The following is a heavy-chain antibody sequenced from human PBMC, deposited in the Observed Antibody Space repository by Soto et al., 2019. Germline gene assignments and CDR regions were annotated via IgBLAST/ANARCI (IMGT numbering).Heavy chain of an antibody. CDR2: INPNSGGT. CDR3: ARDEDCSGGSCYEYFQH. V-gene: IGHV1-2*04. Sequence: ASVKVSCKASGYTFTGYYMHWVRQAPGQGLEWMGWINPNSGGTNYAQKFQGWVTMTRDTSISTAYMELSRLRSDDTAVYYCARDEDCSGGSCYEYFQHWGQGTLVTVSS. D-gene: IGHD2-15*01. CDR1: GYTFTGYY. J-gene: IGHJ1*01.